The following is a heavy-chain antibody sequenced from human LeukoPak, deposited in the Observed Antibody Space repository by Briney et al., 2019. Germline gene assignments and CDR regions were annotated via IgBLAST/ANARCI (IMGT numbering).Heavy chain of an antibody. CDR2: IYYRGSP. CDR3: ARRALTAGWYPLDY. V-gene: IGHV4-61*08. D-gene: IGHD6-19*01. J-gene: IGHJ4*02. Sequence: SETLSLTCTVSGGSISSGGYYWSWIRQHPGKGLEWIGYIYYRGSPNYNPSLKSRVTISIDTSKNQFSLRLSSVTAADTAVYYCARRALTAGWYPLDYWGQGTLVTVSS. CDR1: GGSISSGGYY.